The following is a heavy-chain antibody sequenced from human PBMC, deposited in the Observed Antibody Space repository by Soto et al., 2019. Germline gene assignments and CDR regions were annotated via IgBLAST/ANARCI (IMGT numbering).Heavy chain of an antibody. V-gene: IGHV1-58*01. CDR1: GFTFTSSA. CDR2: IVVGSGNT. J-gene: IGHJ6*02. Sequence: GASVKVSCKASGFTFTSSAVQWVRQARGQRLEWIGWIVVGSGNTNYAQKFQERVTITRDMSTSTAYMELSSLRSEDTAVYYCAAELHNWNYVSLLSYYYYGMDVWGQGPTVTVS. CDR3: AAELHNWNYVSLLSYYYYGMDV. D-gene: IGHD1-7*01.